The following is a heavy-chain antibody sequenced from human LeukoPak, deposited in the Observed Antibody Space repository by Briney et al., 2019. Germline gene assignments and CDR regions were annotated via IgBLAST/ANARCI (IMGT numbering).Heavy chain of an antibody. CDR1: GDSVSNNIAA. V-gene: IGHV6-1*01. CDR2: TYHRSKWYN. CDR3: TREDRDTFDI. J-gene: IGHJ3*02. Sequence: SQTLSLTCALSGDSVSNNIAAWTWIRQSPSRGLEWLGRTYHRSKWYNDYAVSVRGRITVNPDTSKNQFSLQLNSVTPEDTAVYYCTREDRDTFDIWGQGTVVTVSS.